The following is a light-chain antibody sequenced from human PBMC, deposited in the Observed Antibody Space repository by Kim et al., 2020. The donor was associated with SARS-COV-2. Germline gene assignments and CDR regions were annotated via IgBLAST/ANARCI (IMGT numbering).Light chain of an antibody. CDR3: QHYNNWPYT. Sequence: SLSPGERATLSCRASQSVSSNLAWYQQKPGQAPRLLIYGASTRATGIPARFSGSGSGTEFTLTISSLQSEDFVVYYCQHYNNWPYTFGLGTKLEI. CDR2: GAS. CDR1: QSVSSN. V-gene: IGKV3-15*01. J-gene: IGKJ2*01.